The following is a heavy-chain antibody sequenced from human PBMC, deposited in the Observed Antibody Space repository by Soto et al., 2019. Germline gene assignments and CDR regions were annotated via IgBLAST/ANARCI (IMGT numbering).Heavy chain of an antibody. J-gene: IGHJ3*02. D-gene: IGHD3-10*01. Sequence: HPGGSLRPSCAASGFTFSSYDMHWVRQATGKGLEWVSAIGTAGDTYYPGSVKGRFTISRENAKNSSYLQMNSLRAGDTAVYYCARGRHLLWFGEITADFDIWGQGTRVTVSS. CDR3: ARGRHLLWFGEITADFDI. CDR2: IGTAGDT. CDR1: GFTFSSYD. V-gene: IGHV3-13*04.